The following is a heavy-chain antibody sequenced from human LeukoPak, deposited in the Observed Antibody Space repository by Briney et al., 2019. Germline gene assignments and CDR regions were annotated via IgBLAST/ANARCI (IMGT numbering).Heavy chain of an antibody. CDR3: ARAIVVVSAAISTWNGYLDY. J-gene: IGHJ4*02. D-gene: IGHD2-2*02. CDR2: IYYSGST. V-gene: IGHV4-39*01. CDR1: GGSISSSSYY. Sequence: SETLSLTCTVSGGSISSSSYYWGWIRQPPGKGLEWIGSIYYSGSTYYNPSLKSRVTISVDTSKNQFSLKLSSVTAADTAVYYCARAIVVVSAAISTWNGYLDYWGQGTLVTVSS.